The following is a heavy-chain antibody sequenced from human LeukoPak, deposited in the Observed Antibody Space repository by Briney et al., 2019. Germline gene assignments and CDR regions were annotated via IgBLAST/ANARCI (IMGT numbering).Heavy chain of an antibody. D-gene: IGHD2/OR15-2a*01. V-gene: IGHV3-7*01. Sequence: GGSLRLSWGASGFAFSSYWMSWVRQAPGKGLEWVAKIKQDGSEKYYVESVKGRFTLSRDNAKNSLYLQMNSLRAEDTAVYYCARGPTRANSSDYWGQGTLVTVSS. J-gene: IGHJ4*02. CDR3: ARGPTRANSSDY. CDR2: IKQDGSEK. CDR1: GFAFSSYW.